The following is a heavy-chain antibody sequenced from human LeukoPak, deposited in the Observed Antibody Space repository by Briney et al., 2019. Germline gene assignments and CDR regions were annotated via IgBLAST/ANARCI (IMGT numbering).Heavy chain of an antibody. D-gene: IGHD3-3*01. CDR2: IIPIFGTA. Sequence: SVKVSCKASGDTFSSYAISWVRQAPGQGLEWMGRIIPIFGTANYAQKFQGRVTITTDESTSTAYMELSSLRSEDTAVYYCARGVLVLRFLEWADYYMDVWGKGTTVTVSS. J-gene: IGHJ6*03. CDR1: GDTFSSYA. CDR3: ARGVLVLRFLEWADYYMDV. V-gene: IGHV1-69*05.